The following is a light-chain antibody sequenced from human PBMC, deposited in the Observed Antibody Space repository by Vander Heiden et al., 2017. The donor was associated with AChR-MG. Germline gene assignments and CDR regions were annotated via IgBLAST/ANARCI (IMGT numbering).Light chain of an antibody. Sequence: QSPLTQPRSVSGSPGQSVTISCTGTSSDVGRYVYVSWYEQLPGKAPKLMIYDVIKRPSGVPDRFSGSKSGNTASLTISGLQAEDEADYYCSSYAGSYTLVFGGGTKLTVL. CDR2: DVI. J-gene: IGLJ2*01. CDR1: SSDVGRYVY. CDR3: SSYAGSYTLV. V-gene: IGLV2-11*01.